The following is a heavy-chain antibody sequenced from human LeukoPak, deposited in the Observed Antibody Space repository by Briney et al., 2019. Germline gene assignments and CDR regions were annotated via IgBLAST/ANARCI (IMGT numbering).Heavy chain of an antibody. CDR3: ARDRQCGY. CDR2: ISPYNGNT. D-gene: IGHD2-21*01. V-gene: IGHV1-18*01. CDR1: GYTFTSYG. Sequence: ASVTVSCKASGYTFTSYGISWVRQAPGQGLEWMGWISPYNGNTNYAPNLQGRVTMTTDTATSTAYMELTSLTSDDTAVYYCARDRQCGYWGQGTLVTVSS. J-gene: IGHJ4*02.